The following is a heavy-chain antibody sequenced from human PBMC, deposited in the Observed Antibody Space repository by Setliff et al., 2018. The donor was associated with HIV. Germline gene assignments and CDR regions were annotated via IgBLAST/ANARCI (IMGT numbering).Heavy chain of an antibody. J-gene: IGHJ6*03. CDR1: GVSISSSSYF. D-gene: IGHD3-9*01. CDR3: ARHPRHYNILTGYRYYYMDV. V-gene: IGHV4-39*01. Sequence: SETLSLTCAVSGVSISSSSYFWGWIRRPPGTGLDWIGSIYFSGSTYYNPSLESRVIISMDTSKNQFSLKLTSVTAADTAVYYCARHPRHYNILTGYRYYYMDVWGKGTTVTVSS. CDR2: IYFSGST.